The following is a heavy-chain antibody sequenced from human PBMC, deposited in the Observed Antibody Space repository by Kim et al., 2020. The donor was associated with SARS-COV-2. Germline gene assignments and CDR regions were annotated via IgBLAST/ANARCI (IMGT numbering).Heavy chain of an antibody. D-gene: IGHD3-22*01. Sequence: YNPSLKSRVTISVDTSKNQFSLKLSSVTAADTAVYYCARHSRRSGYYGDYWGQGTLVTVSS. V-gene: IGHV4-34*01. J-gene: IGHJ4*02. CDR3: ARHSRRSGYYGDY.